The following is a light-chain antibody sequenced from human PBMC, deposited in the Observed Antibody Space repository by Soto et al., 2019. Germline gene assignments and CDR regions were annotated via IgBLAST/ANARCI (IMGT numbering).Light chain of an antibody. Sequence: QSALTQPASVAASPGQSITISCTGTSSDVGGYKFVSWYQHHPGKAPKLIIYEVTNRPSGVSNRFSGSKSGNTASLSISGLQAEDEADYYCSSYPSTNSVIFGGGTKVTVL. CDR2: EVT. CDR3: SSYPSTNSVI. J-gene: IGLJ2*01. CDR1: SSDVGGYKF. V-gene: IGLV2-14*01.